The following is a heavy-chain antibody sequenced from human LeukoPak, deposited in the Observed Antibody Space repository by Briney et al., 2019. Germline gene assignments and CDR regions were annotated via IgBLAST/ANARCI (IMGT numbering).Heavy chain of an antibody. V-gene: IGHV3-49*04. Sequence: GGSLRLSCTASGFTFGDYAMSWVRQAPGKGLEGVGFIRSKAYGGTTEYAASVKGRFTISRDDSKSIAYLQMNSLKTEDTAVYYCTRWGYCYGMDVWGQGTTVTVSS. CDR2: IRSKAYGGTT. CDR1: GFTFGDYA. J-gene: IGHJ6*02. D-gene: IGHD3-16*01. CDR3: TRWGYCYGMDV.